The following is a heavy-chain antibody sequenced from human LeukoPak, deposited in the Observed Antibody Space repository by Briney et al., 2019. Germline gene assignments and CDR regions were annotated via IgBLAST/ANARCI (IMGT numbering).Heavy chain of an antibody. CDR2: ISASGGST. J-gene: IGHJ4*02. Sequence: PGGSLRLSSAASGFTFSSYAMNWVRQAPGKGLEWVSAISASGGSTYYADSVKGRFTISRDTSKNTLYLQMSSLRGEDTAVYYCAKAMAGSTYYFDSWGQGTLVTVSS. CDR3: AKAMAGSTYYFDS. CDR1: GFTFSSYA. V-gene: IGHV3-23*01. D-gene: IGHD6-19*01.